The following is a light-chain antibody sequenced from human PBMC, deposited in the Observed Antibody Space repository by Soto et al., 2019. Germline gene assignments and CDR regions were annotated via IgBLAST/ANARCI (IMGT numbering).Light chain of an antibody. Sequence: EIVLTQSPGSLSLSPGERATLSCRASQSVDSTFFAWYQHKPGQAPRLLIYGASKRATGIPDRFSGSGSGTDITLTISRLEPEDFAVYYCQQYVSSVTFGQGTKVEIK. CDR2: GAS. V-gene: IGKV3-20*01. J-gene: IGKJ1*01. CDR1: QSVDSTF. CDR3: QQYVSSVT.